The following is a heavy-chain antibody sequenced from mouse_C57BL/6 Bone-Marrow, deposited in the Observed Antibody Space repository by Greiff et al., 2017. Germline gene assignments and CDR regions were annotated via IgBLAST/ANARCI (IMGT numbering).Heavy chain of an antibody. V-gene: IGHV1-22*01. Sequence: EVQLQQSGPELVKPGASVKMSCKASGYTFTDYNMHWVKQSHGKSLEWIGYINPNNGGTSYNQKFKGKATLTVNKSSSTAYMELRSLTSEDSAVYYCARWGLRLGAWFAYWGQGTMVTVSA. CDR1: GYTFTDYN. CDR3: ARWGLRLGAWFAY. CDR2: INPNNGGT. D-gene: IGHD1-2*01. J-gene: IGHJ3*01.